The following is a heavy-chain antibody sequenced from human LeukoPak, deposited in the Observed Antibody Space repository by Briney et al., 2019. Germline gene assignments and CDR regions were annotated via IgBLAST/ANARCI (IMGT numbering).Heavy chain of an antibody. CDR3: ARKLRYFDWSYFDY. CDR1: GFTFSSYG. V-gene: IGHV3-48*03. Sequence: PGGSLRLSCAASGFTFSSYGMNWVRQAPGKGVEWVSYISSSGSTIYYADSVKGRFTISRDNAKNSLYLQMNSLRAEDTAVYYCARKLRYFDWSYFDYWGQGTLVTVSS. J-gene: IGHJ4*02. CDR2: ISSSGSTI. D-gene: IGHD3-9*01.